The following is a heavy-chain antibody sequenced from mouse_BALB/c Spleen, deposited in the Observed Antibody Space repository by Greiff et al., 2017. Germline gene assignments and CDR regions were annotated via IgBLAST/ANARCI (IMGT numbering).Heavy chain of an antibody. V-gene: IGHV1-14*01. CDR1: GYTFTSYV. CDR2: INPYNDGT. D-gene: IGHD2-3*01. J-gene: IGHJ3*01. Sequence: EVQGVESGPELVKPGASVKMSCKASGYTFTSYVMHWVKQKPGQGLEWIGYINPYNDGTKYNEKFKGKATLTSDKSSSTAYMELSSLTSEDSAVYYCARKDLTYDGYYEAWFAYWGQGTLVTVSA. CDR3: ARKDLTYDGYYEAWFAY.